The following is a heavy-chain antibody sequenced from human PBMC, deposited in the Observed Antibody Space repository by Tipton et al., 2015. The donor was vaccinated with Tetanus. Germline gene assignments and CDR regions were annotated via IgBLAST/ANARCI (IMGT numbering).Heavy chain of an antibody. V-gene: IGHV1-18*04. CDR1: GYTFTSYG. Sequence: QLVQSGAEVKKPGASVKVSCKASGYTFTSYGISWVRQAPGQGLEWMGWISAYNGNTNYAQKLQGRVTMTPDTSTSTAYMELRSLRSDDPAVYYCARRYDFWSGYQSTGPYFDYWGQGTLVTVSS. J-gene: IGHJ4*02. CDR3: ARRYDFWSGYQSTGPYFDY. CDR2: ISAYNGNT. D-gene: IGHD3-3*01.